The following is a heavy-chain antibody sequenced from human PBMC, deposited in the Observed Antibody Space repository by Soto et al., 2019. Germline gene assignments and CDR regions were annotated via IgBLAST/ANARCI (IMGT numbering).Heavy chain of an antibody. J-gene: IGHJ5*02. V-gene: IGHV4-59*01. CDR3: ARPVARFPYSWLDT. CDR1: GGSISSYS. CDR2: IYYSGST. Sequence: PSETLSLTCTVSGGSISSYSSSWIRQPPGKGLEWIGHIYYSGSTNYNPSLKSRVTISLGTSKNQFSLKLSSVTGADTAVYYCARPVARFPYSWLDTWGQGPRITAPQ.